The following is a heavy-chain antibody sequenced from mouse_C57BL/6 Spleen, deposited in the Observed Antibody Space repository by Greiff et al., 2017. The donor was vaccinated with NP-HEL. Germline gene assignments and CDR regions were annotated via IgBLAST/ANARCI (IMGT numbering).Heavy chain of an antibody. CDR2: IDPSDSYT. Sequence: QVQLQQPGAELVMPGASVKLSCKASGYTFTSYWMPWVKQRPGQGLEWIGKIDPSDSYTNYNQKFKGKSTLTVDKSSSTAYMQLSSLTSEDSAVYYCARLGTGYYAMDYWGQGTSVTVSS. CDR1: GYTFTSYW. CDR3: ARLGTGYYAMDY. D-gene: IGHD4-1*01. V-gene: IGHV1-69*01. J-gene: IGHJ4*01.